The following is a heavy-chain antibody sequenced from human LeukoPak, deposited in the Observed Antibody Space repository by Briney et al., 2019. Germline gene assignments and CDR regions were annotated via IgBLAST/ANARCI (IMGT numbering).Heavy chain of an antibody. J-gene: IGHJ6*02. V-gene: IGHV4-39*01. CDR3: ARLPLSDDCDILTGYPTPYGMDV. CDR1: GGSISSSSYY. Sequence: SETLSLTCTVSGGSISSSSYYWGWIRQPPGKGLEWIGSIYYSGSTYYNPSLKSRVTISVDTSKNQFSLKLSSVTAADTAVYYCARLPLSDDCDILTGYPTPYGMDVWGQGTTVTVSS. CDR2: IYYSGST. D-gene: IGHD3-9*01.